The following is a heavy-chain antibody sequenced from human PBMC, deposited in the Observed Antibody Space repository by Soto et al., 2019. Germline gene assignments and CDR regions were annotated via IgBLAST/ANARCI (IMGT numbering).Heavy chain of an antibody. CDR3: AREWQLVGWFDP. Sequence: SETLSLTCAVYGGSFSGYYWSWIRQPPGKGLEWIGEINHSGSTNYNPSLKSRVTISVDTSKNQFSLKLSSVTAADTAVYYCAREWQLVGWFDPWGQGTLVTVSS. CDR1: GGSFSGYY. V-gene: IGHV4-34*01. J-gene: IGHJ5*02. CDR2: INHSGST. D-gene: IGHD6-13*01.